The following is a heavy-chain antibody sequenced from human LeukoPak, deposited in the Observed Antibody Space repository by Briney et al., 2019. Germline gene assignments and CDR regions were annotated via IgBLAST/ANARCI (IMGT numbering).Heavy chain of an antibody. Sequence: GGSLRLSCAASGFTVSSNYMSWVRQAPGKGLEWVSVIYSGGNTYYADSVKGRFTISRDNSKNTLYLQMNSLRAEDTAVYYCAKDLGYCSGGSCLDAFDIWGQGTMVTVSS. D-gene: IGHD2-15*01. CDR2: IYSGGNT. CDR3: AKDLGYCSGGSCLDAFDI. J-gene: IGHJ3*02. V-gene: IGHV3-53*01. CDR1: GFTVSSNY.